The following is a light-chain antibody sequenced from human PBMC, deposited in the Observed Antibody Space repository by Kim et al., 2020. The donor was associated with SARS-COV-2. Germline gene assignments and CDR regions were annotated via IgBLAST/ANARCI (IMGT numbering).Light chain of an antibody. J-gene: IGKJ1*01. Sequence: DIQMTQSPSSLSASVGDRVTITCRASQGISNYVAWYQQKPGKVPKLLIYAASTLQSGVPSRFSGSGSGTDFTLTISGLQPEDVATYYCQKYDSARTLGRGTKVDIK. CDR2: AAS. CDR1: QGISNY. V-gene: IGKV1-27*01. CDR3: QKYDSART.